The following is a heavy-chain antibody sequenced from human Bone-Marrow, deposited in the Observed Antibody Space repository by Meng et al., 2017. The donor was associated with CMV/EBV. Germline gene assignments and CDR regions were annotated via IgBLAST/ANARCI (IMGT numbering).Heavy chain of an antibody. J-gene: IGHJ6*02. CDR2: IIPILGIA. Sequence: SVKVSCKASGYTFTGYYMHWVRQAPGQGLEWMGRIIPILGIANYAQKFQGRVTITADKSTSTAYMELSSLRSEDTAVYYCAKLQLDGMVVWGQGTTVTVSS. CDR1: GYTFTGYY. CDR3: AKLQLDGMVV. D-gene: IGHD4-11*01. V-gene: IGHV1-69*02.